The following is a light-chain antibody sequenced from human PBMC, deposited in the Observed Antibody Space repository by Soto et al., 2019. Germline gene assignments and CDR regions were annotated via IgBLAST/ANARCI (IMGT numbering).Light chain of an antibody. CDR2: GAS. Sequence: EIVITQSPATLSVSQGERATLSCRASQSVSSNLAWYQQKPGQAPRLLIYGASTRATGIPARFSGSGSGTDFNLTMSSLEPEDVAVYYCQQRSNWPPYTFGQGTKVDIK. CDR1: QSVSSN. CDR3: QQRSNWPPYT. J-gene: IGKJ2*01. V-gene: IGKV3-15*01.